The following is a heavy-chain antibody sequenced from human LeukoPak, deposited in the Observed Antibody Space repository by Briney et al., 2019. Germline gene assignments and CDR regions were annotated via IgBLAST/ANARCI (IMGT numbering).Heavy chain of an antibody. CDR3: AADTLYSGS. Sequence: SVKVSCKASGFTFRSSAVQWVRQARGQRLEWIGWIVVGSGNTYYAQNFQGRATITRDMSTNTAYLELSSLRSDDTAVYYCAADTLYSGSWGQGILVTVSS. CDR2: IVVGSGNT. CDR1: GFTFRSSA. D-gene: IGHD1-26*01. V-gene: IGHV1-58*01. J-gene: IGHJ4*02.